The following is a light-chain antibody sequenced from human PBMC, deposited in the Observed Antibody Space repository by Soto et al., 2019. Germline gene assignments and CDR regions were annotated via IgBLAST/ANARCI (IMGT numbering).Light chain of an antibody. CDR3: SSYTTSGTWV. J-gene: IGLJ3*02. CDR2: EVS. V-gene: IGLV2-14*01. CDR1: SSDVGGYNY. Sequence: QSALTQPASVSGSPGQSITISCTGTSSDVGGYNYVSWYQHHPGKAPKLMIYEVSNRPSGVSNHFSGSKSGNTASLTISGLQAEDEADYYCSSYTTSGTWVFGGGTKVTVL.